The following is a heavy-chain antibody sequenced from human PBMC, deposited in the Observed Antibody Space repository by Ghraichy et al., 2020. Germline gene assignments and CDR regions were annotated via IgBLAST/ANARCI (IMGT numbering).Heavy chain of an antibody. Sequence: GRFTISRDNAKNSLYLQMNSLRAEDTAVYYCARENYDDNDSFDIWGQGTMVTVSS. CDR3: ARENYDDNDSFDI. V-gene: IGHV3-21*06. J-gene: IGHJ3*02. D-gene: IGHD4-17*01.